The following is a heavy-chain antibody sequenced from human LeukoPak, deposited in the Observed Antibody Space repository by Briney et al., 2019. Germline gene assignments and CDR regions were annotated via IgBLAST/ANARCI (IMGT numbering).Heavy chain of an antibody. CDR1: GYTFTGYY. D-gene: IGHD6-13*01. CDR3: ARDSRGYSSSWSGY. J-gene: IGHJ4*02. V-gene: IGHV1-2*02. Sequence: ASVTVSCKASGYTFTGYYMHWVRQAPGQGLDGMGWINPNSGGTNYAQKFQGRVTMTRDTSISTAYMELSRLRSDDTAVYYCARDSRGYSSSWSGYWGQGTLVTVSS. CDR2: INPNSGGT.